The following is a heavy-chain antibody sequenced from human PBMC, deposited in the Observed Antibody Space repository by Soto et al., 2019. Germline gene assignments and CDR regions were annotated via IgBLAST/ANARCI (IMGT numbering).Heavy chain of an antibody. CDR2: SSKYNGNT. J-gene: IGHJ5*02. CDR1: GYTFTRHG. Sequence: QAQLVQSGAEVKKPGASVKVSCEASGYTFTRHGISWVRQAPGQGLEWMGWSSKYNGNTDYGQKVXXXXXXXXXXXXXXXXXXXXXXXXXXXXXXXXXXXXXXXXXXAWGQGTLVTVSS. V-gene: IGHV1-18*01. CDR3: XXXXXXXXXXA.